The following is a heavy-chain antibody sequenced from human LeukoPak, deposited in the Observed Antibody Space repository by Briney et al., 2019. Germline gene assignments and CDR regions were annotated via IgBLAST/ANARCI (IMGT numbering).Heavy chain of an antibody. CDR2: IWYDGSNK. Sequence: GRSLRLSCAASGFTFSSYGMHWVRQAPGKGLEWVAVIWYDGSNKYYADSVKGRFTISRDNSKNTLYLQMNSLRAEDTAVYYCARVGLIAAAGTPDYWGQGTLVTVSS. D-gene: IGHD6-13*01. V-gene: IGHV3-33*01. J-gene: IGHJ4*02. CDR3: ARVGLIAAAGTPDY. CDR1: GFTFSSYG.